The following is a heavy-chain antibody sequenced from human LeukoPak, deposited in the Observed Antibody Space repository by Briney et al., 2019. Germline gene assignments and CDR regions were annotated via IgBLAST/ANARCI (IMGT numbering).Heavy chain of an antibody. V-gene: IGHV3-7*01. J-gene: IGHJ4*02. CDR1: GFTFSTYW. CDR3: ARVSGTTMTSKYFDY. CDR2: IKQYGSQT. Sequence: GGSLRLSCEASGFTFSTYWMSWVRQAPGKGLEWVANIKQYGSQTYHADSVKGRFTISRDNAKNTLYLQMNCLRAEDTAVYYCARVSGTTMTSKYFDYWGQGTLVTVSS. D-gene: IGHD1-26*01.